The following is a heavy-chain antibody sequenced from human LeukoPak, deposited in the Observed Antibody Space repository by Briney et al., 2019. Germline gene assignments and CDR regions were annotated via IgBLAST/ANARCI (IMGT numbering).Heavy chain of an antibody. J-gene: IGHJ2*01. CDR1: GFTFSDYG. D-gene: IGHD3-10*01. CDR2: ISYDGSNK. CDR3: AKDRAPPTSWYFDL. V-gene: IGHV3-30*18. Sequence: GGSLRLSCAASGFTFSDYGIHWVRQAPGKGLEWVAVISYDGSNKYYADSVKGRFTISRDNSKNTVYLQMNSLGAEDTAVYYCAKDRAPPTSWYFDLWGRGTLVTVSS.